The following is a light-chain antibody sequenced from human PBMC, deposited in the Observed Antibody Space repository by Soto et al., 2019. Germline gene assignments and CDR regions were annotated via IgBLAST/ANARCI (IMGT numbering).Light chain of an antibody. CDR1: QSVSGN. CDR2: GAS. CDR3: QQYNYRPPA. J-gene: IGKJ5*01. V-gene: IGKV3-15*01. Sequence: EIVMTQSPATLSVSPGERADLSCRASQSVSGNLAWYQQTHGQAPRLLIYGASTRATGIPARFSGSGFGTEFTLTISSLKSEDFAVYYCQQYNYRPPAFGQGTRLEIK.